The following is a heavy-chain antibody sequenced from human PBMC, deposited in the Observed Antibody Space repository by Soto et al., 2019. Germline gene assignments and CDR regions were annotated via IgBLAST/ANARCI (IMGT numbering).Heavy chain of an antibody. Sequence: QVQLQESGPGLVKPSETLSLTCTVSGASVSSRNYHWTWIRQRPGKGLEWIGYISYRGVTNYNPSRKSRFTTSMDTSKNQSSLKLNSVTAADTAVYYCANYRREFPPYDMYVWGQFTTVTVSS. CDR1: GASVSSRNYH. D-gene: IGHD1-26*01. CDR3: ANYRREFPPYDMYV. J-gene: IGHJ6*02. V-gene: IGHV4-61*01. CDR2: ISYRGVT.